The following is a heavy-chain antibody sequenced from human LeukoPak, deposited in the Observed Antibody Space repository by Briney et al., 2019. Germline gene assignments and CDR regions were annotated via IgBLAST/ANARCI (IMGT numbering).Heavy chain of an antibody. D-gene: IGHD5-12*01. CDR3: ARLPEGYSGYDRLDP. Sequence: GESLKSSCKGSGYSFTSYWISWVGQMPGKGLEWLGRIDPSDSYTNYRPSFQGHVTISADKSISTAYLQWSSLKASDTAMYYCARLPEGYSGYDRLDPWGQGTLVTVSS. CDR1: GYSFTSYW. J-gene: IGHJ5*02. V-gene: IGHV5-10-1*01. CDR2: IDPSDSYT.